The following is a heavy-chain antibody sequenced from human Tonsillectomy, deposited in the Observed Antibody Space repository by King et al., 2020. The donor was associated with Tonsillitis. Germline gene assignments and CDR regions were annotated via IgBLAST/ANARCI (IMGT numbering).Heavy chain of an antibody. CDR2: IKQDGSEK. J-gene: IGHJ4*02. Sequence: VQLVESGGGLVQPGGSLRLSCAASGLTFSRYWMSWVRQAPGKGLEWVAKIKQDGSEKYYVDSVKGRFTISRDNTKNSLYLQMNSLRAEDTAVYYCARGPSCRDDYTNDYWGQGTLVTVSS. V-gene: IGHV3-7*01. D-gene: IGHD5-24*01. CDR1: GLTFSRYW. CDR3: ARGPSCRDDYTNDY.